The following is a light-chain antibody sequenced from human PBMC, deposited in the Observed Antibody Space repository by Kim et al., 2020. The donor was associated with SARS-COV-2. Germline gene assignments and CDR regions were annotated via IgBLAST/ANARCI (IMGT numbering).Light chain of an antibody. J-gene: IGKJ1*01. Sequence: TQGERATLSCRASQSVGSNYLAWYQQKPGQAPRLLIYGASSRATAIPDRFSGSGSGTDFTLTISRLEPEDCAVYYCQQYGSSPWTFGQGTKVDIK. CDR3: QQYGSSPWT. CDR1: QSVGSNY. CDR2: GAS. V-gene: IGKV3-20*01.